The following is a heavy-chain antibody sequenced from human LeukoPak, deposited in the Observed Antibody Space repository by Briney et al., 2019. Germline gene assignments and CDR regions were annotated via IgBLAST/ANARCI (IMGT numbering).Heavy chain of an antibody. CDR1: GFIFSNYA. CDR2: ISYDGGNK. CDR3: ARGYCSSISCYVDY. Sequence: GGSLRLSCAASGFIFSNYAIHWVRQAPGKGLEWVAVISYDGGNKYYADSVKGRFTISRDISKNTLYLQMNSLRAEDTAVYYCARGYCSSISCYVDYWGQGTLVTVSS. D-gene: IGHD2-2*01. V-gene: IGHV3-30*04. J-gene: IGHJ4*02.